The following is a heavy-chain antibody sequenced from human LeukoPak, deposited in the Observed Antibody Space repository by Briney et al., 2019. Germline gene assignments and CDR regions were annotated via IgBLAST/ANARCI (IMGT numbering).Heavy chain of an antibody. D-gene: IGHD1-1*01. CDR1: GFTFSSYW. J-gene: IGHJ4*02. CDR2: IKQDGSEK. Sequence: GGSLRLSRAASGFTFSSYWMSWVRQAPGKGLQWVANIKQDGSEKYYVDSVKGRFTISRDNAKNSLYLQMNSLRAEDTAVYYCTRDRPGQDWGQGSLVTVSS. CDR3: TRDRPGQD. V-gene: IGHV3-7*05.